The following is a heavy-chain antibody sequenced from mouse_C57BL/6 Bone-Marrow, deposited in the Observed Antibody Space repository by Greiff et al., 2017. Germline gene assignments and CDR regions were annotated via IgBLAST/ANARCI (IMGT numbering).Heavy chain of an antibody. CDR1: GYSFTDYN. V-gene: IGHV1-39*01. J-gene: IGHJ4*01. CDR2: INPNSGTT. Sequence: EVKLVESGPELVKPGASVKISCKASGYSFTDYNMNWVKQSNGKSLEWIGVINPNSGTTSYNQKFKGKATLTVDQSSSTAYMQLNSLTSEDSAVYYCARGYDYDYAMDYWGQGTSVTVSS. CDR3: ARGYDYDYAMDY. D-gene: IGHD2-4*01.